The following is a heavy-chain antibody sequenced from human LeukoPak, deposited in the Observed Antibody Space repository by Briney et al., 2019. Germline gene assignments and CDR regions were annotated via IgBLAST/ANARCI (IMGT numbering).Heavy chain of an antibody. CDR3: AREGGIAARPRNYYYYMDV. V-gene: IGHV1-69*05. CDR2: IIPIFGTA. D-gene: IGHD6-6*01. Sequence: SVKVSCKASGGTFSSYAISWVRQAPGQGLEWTGGIIPIFGTANYAQKFQGRVTITTDESTSTAYMELSSLRSEDTAVYYCAREGGIAARPRNYYYYMDVWGKGTTVTVSS. J-gene: IGHJ6*03. CDR1: GGTFSSYA.